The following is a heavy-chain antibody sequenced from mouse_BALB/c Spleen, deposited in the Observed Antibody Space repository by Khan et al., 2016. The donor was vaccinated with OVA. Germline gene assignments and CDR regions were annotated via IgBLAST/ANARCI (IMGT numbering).Heavy chain of an antibody. Sequence: VQLQQPGPELMKSGASVKISCKASGYSFTSYYIHWVKQSHGKSLEWIGYIDPFNGGTSYNPKFKGKATLTVDKSSSTAYMHLSSLTSDDSAVYYCARHGYVAWFAYWGQGTLVTVSA. J-gene: IGHJ3*01. D-gene: IGHD2-2*01. CDR1: GYSFTSYY. V-gene: IGHV1S135*01. CDR3: ARHGYVAWFAY. CDR2: IDPFNGGT.